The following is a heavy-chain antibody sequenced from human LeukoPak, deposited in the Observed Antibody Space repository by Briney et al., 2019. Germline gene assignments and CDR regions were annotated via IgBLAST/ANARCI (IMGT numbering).Heavy chain of an antibody. V-gene: IGHV1-2*02. CDR3: ARDRSGWQLLDY. CDR2: ISPNSGDT. D-gene: IGHD2-15*01. Sequence: ASVKVSCKASGYTFTGYYIHWVRQAPGQGLEWMGWISPNSGDTNYAQKFQGRVTMTRDTSISTAYMELSRLRSDDTAVYYCARDRSGWQLLDYWGQGTLVTVSS. CDR1: GYTFTGYY. J-gene: IGHJ4*02.